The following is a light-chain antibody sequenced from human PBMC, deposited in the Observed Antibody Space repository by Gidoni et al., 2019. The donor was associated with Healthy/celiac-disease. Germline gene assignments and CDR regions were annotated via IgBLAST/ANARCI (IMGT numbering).Light chain of an antibody. CDR3: MQALQTPWT. CDR2: LGS. J-gene: IGKJ1*01. CDR1: QSLLHSNGYNY. Sequence: DIVRTQSPLSRPVTPGEPASISCRSSQSLLHSNGYNYLDWYLQKPGQSPQLLIYLGSNRASGVPDRFSGSGSGTDFTLKISRVEAEDVGVYYCMQALQTPWTFGHGTKVEGK. V-gene: IGKV2-28*01.